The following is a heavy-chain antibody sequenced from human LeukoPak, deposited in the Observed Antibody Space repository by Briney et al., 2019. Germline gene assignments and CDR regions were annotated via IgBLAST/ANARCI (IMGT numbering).Heavy chain of an antibody. CDR3: ASLGAFYDNDY. J-gene: IGHJ4*02. D-gene: IGHD3-9*01. CDR2: ISAYNGDT. CDR1: GYTFSSYG. V-gene: IGHV1-18*01. Sequence: ASVKVSCKPSGYTFSSYGISWVRQAPGQGLEWMGWISAYNGDTNYAQKLQGRVAWTTDTSTSTAYMELRSLRSDDTAMYYCASLGAFYDNDYWGQGTLVTVSS.